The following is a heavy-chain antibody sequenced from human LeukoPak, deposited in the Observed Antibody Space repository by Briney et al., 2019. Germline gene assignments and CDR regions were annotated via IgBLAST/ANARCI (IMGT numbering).Heavy chain of an antibody. CDR3: AKGGTVTHYYYGMDV. V-gene: IGHV3-23*01. CDR1: GFTFGDHA. Sequence: GGSLRLSCSASGFTFGDHAMSWVRQAPGKGLEWVSATSGSGGSTYHADSVKGRLTISTDNSKNTLYLQMNSLRAEDTAVYYCAKGGTVTHYYYGMDVWGKGTTVTVSS. J-gene: IGHJ6*04. CDR2: TSGSGGST. D-gene: IGHD4-17*01.